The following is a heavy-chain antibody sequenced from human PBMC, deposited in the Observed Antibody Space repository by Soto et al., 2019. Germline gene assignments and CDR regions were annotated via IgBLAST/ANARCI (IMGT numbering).Heavy chain of an antibody. CDR2: IYYSGST. J-gene: IGHJ3*02. CDR3: ASWTAVTKDRFDAFDI. D-gene: IGHD4-17*01. V-gene: IGHV4-59*01. Sequence: QVQLQESGPGLVKPWETLSLTCTVSGGSITSYYWSWIRQPPGRGLAWIGYIYYSGSTNYDPSLTSRVTITVDSSKNQFSLKLRSVTAADKAVYYCASWTAVTKDRFDAFDIWGQGTMVTVSS. CDR1: GGSITSYY.